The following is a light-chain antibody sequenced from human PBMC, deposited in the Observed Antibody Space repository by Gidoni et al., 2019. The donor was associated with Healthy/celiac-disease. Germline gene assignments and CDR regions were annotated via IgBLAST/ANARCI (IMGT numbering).Light chain of an antibody. CDR1: KLGDKY. Sequence: SYELTQPPSVSVSPGQTASITCSGDKLGDKYACWYQQKPGQSPVLVIYQDSKRPSGIPERFSGSNSGNTATLTISGTQAMDEADYYCQASRGVFGGGTKLTVL. J-gene: IGLJ2*01. CDR3: QASRGV. V-gene: IGLV3-1*01. CDR2: QDS.